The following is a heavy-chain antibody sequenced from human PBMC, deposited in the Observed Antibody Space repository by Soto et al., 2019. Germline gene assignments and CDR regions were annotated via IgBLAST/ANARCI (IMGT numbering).Heavy chain of an antibody. J-gene: IGHJ6*02. V-gene: IGHV3-30-3*01. D-gene: IGHD4-17*01. Sequence: PGGSLRLSCAASGFTFSSYAMHWVRQAPGKGLEWVAVISYDGSSKYYADSVKGRFTISRDNSKNTLYLQMNSLRAEDTAVYYCARNHDYGDGLRRYGMDVWGQGTTVTVSS. CDR2: ISYDGSSK. CDR1: GFTFSSYA. CDR3: ARNHDYGDGLRRYGMDV.